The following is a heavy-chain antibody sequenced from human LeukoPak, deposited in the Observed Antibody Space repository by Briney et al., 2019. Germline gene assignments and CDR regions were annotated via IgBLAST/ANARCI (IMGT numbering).Heavy chain of an antibody. D-gene: IGHD6-19*01. CDR3: ARIREGRWLAKTYNWFDP. J-gene: IGHJ5*02. CDR2: IYPGDSDT. V-gene: IGHV5-51*01. CDR1: GYSFTSYW. Sequence: GESLKISCKGSGYSFTSYWIGWVRQMPGKGLEWMGIIYPGDSDTRYSPSFQGQVTISADKSISTAYLQWSNLEASDTAMYYCARIREGRWLAKTYNWFDPWGQGTLVTVSS.